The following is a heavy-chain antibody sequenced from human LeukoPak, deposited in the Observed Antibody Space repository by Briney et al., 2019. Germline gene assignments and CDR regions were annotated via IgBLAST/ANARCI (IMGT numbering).Heavy chain of an antibody. V-gene: IGHV3-7*01. Sequence: PGGSLRLSCAASKFIFSTYWMSWVRQAPGKGLEWVANIKRDGSEKYYVDSVKGRFTISRDNAKNSLYLQMNSLRAEDTAVYYCARDYGFYGMDVWGQGTTVTVS. J-gene: IGHJ6*02. CDR3: ARDYGFYGMDV. D-gene: IGHD5-24*01. CDR1: KFIFSTYW. CDR2: IKRDGSEK.